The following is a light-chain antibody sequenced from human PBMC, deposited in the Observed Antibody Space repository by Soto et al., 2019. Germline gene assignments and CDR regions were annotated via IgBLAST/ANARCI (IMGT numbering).Light chain of an antibody. J-gene: IGKJ5*01. CDR3: QQYGSSIT. CDR1: QSVSSSY. V-gene: IGKV3-20*01. Sequence: EIFLTQSPGTLSLSRWEIATLSWRASQSVSSSYLAWYQQKPGQAPRLLIYGASSRATGIPDRFSGSGSGTDFTLTISRLEPEDFAVYYCQQYGSSITFGQGTRLEIK. CDR2: GAS.